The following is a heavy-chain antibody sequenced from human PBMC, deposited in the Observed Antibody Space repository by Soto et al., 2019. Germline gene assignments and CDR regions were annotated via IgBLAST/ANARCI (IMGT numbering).Heavy chain of an antibody. Sequence: WTWIRQPPGKGLEWIGYIHYTGSTNYNPSLKSRVTMSVDTSNYQFSLKMTSVTAADTAMYYCAREANYDRSGYLLDLWGQGTLVTVSS. V-gene: IGHV4-59*01. J-gene: IGHJ4*02. CDR3: AREANYDRSGYLLDL. CDR2: IHYTGST. D-gene: IGHD3-22*01.